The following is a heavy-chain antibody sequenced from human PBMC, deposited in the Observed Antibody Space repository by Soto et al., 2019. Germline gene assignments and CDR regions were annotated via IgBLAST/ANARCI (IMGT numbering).Heavy chain of an antibody. CDR3: ARILRNPLSDYYYGMAV. CDR2: INPGDSNA. D-gene: IGHD1-1*01. J-gene: IGHJ6*02. CDR1: GYSFTNFW. V-gene: IGHV5-51*01. Sequence: GESLKISCKGSGYSFTNFWIGWVRQMPGKGLEWMGIINPGDSNARYSPSFQGQVTISADRSISTAYLQWSSLKASDTAMYYCARILRNPLSDYYYGMAVWGLGTTVTLSS.